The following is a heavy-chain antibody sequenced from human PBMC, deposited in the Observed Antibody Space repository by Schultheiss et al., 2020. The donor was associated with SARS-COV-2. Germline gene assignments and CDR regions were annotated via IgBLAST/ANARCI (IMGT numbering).Heavy chain of an antibody. CDR3: ARTGGYNPFDY. CDR2: INNDGSST. CDR1: GFIFRSYG. V-gene: IGHV3-74*01. Sequence: GESLKISCAASGFIFRSYGMHWVRQAPGKGLEWVSRINNDGSSTSYADSVKGRFTISRDNAKKTLYLQMNSLRAEDTAVYYCARTGGYNPFDYWGQGTLVTVSS. J-gene: IGHJ4*02. D-gene: IGHD5-24*01.